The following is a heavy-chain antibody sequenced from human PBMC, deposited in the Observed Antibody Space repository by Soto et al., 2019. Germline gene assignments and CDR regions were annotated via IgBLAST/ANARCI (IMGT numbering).Heavy chain of an antibody. V-gene: IGHV1-69*13. CDR2: IIPIFGTA. J-gene: IGHJ6*02. D-gene: IGHD3-3*01. CDR3: ASPSRVRFLEWSRPQGGMDV. Sequence: GASVKVSCKASGGTFSSYAISWVRQAPGQGLEWMGGIIPIFGTANYAQKFQGRVTITADESTSTAYMELSSLRSEDTAVYYCASPSRVRFLEWSRPQGGMDVWGQGTTVTVSS. CDR1: GGTFSSYA.